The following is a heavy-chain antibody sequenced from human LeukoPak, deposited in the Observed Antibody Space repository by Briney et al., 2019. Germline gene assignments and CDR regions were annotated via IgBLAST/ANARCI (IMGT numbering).Heavy chain of an antibody. CDR3: ARQASYYYYYMDV. Sequence: GESLKISCKGSGYSFTSYWIGWVRQMPGKGLEWMGIIYPGDSDTRDSPSFQGQVTISADKSISSAYLQWSSLKASDTAMYYCARQASYYYYYMDVWGKGTTVTVSS. V-gene: IGHV5-51*01. CDR1: GYSFTSYW. CDR2: IYPGDSDT. J-gene: IGHJ6*03.